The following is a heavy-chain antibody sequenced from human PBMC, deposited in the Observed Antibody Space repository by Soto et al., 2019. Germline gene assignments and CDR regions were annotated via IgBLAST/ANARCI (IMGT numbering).Heavy chain of an antibody. CDR3: ARDRGFCSGSSCYSHVDT. D-gene: IGHD2-15*01. Sequence: QVQLVQSGSEVKKPGSSVKVSCKAYGDTFSTYSLSWVRQAPGQGLQWMGRIIPSLGIANSAQKFQGRVTITADKSTSTAYMELSRLRYEDTPVYYCARDRGFCSGSSCYSHVDTWGQGTLVTVSS. V-gene: IGHV1-69*08. CDR2: IIPSLGIA. J-gene: IGHJ5*02. CDR1: GDTFSTYS.